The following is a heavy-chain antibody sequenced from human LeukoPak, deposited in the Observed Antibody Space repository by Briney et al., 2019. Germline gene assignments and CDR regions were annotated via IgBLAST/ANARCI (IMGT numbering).Heavy chain of an antibody. Sequence: KPSETLSLTCTVSGGSISSYYWGWIRQPPGKGLEWIGYIYYSGSTNYNPSLKSRVTISVDTYKNQFSLKLSSVTAADTAVYYCARVIFRYYYYMDVWGKGTTVTVSS. CDR1: GGSISSYY. CDR3: ARVIFRYYYYMDV. CDR2: IYYSGST. V-gene: IGHV4-59*01. J-gene: IGHJ6*03. D-gene: IGHD3/OR15-3a*01.